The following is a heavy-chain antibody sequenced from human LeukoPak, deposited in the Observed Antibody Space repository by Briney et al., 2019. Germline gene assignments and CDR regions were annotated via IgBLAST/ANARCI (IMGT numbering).Heavy chain of an antibody. Sequence: SVKVSCKASGYTFTGYYIHWVRQAPGQGLEWMGGIIPIFGTANYAQKFQGRVTITADESTSTAYMELSSLRSEDTAVYYCARYCSGGSCSADYYYMDVWGKGTTVTVSS. V-gene: IGHV1-69*13. CDR3: ARYCSGGSCSADYYYMDV. D-gene: IGHD2-15*01. CDR2: IIPIFGTA. J-gene: IGHJ6*03. CDR1: GYTFTGYY.